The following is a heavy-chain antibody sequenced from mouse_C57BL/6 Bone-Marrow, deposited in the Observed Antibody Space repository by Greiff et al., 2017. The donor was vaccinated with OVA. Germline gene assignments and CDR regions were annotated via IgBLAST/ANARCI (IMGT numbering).Heavy chain of an antibody. CDR1: GYSFTGYF. CDR2: INPYNGDT. CDR3: ARLCGNYFDY. V-gene: IGHV1-20*01. J-gene: IGHJ2*01. Sequence: EVKLVESGPELVKPGDSVKISCKASGYSFTGYFMNWVMQSHGKSLEWIGRINPYNGDTFYNQKFKGKATLTVDKSSSTAHMELRSLTSEDSAVYYCARLCGNYFDYWGQGTTLTVSS. D-gene: IGHD1-1*02.